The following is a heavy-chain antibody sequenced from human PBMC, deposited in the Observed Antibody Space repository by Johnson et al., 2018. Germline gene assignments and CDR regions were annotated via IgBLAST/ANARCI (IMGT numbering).Heavy chain of an antibody. J-gene: IGHJ5*02. V-gene: IGHV3-33*01. D-gene: IGHD1-14*01. CDR2: IWYDGSNK. CDR1: GFTFSNYG. CDR3: ARTIEPYNRGWCDQ. Sequence: QVQLVQSGGGVVQPGRSLRLSCVASGFTFSNYGMHWVRQAPGKGLEWVAFIWYDGSNKYYADSVKGRFTISSDNSKDTLYVQMNSLRAEDTAVYYCARTIEPYNRGWCDQWGQGTPVTVSS.